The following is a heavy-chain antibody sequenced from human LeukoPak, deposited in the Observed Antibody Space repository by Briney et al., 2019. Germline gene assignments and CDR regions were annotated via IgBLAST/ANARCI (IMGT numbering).Heavy chain of an antibody. CDR1: GYSIISDYF. CDR3: ARRSVRGVTRY. V-gene: IGHV4-38-2*02. D-gene: IGHD3-10*01. CDR2: IYHSGST. Sequence: PSETLSLTCTVSGYSIISDYFWGWIRQPPGKGLEWIGTIYHSGSTYYSPSLKGRVTISVDTSKNQFSLKLSSVTAADTAVYYCARRSVRGVTRYWGQGTLVTVSS. J-gene: IGHJ4*02.